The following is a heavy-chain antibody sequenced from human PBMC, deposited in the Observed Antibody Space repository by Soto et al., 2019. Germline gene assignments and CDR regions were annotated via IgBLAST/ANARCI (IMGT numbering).Heavy chain of an antibody. J-gene: IGHJ3*02. CDR3: AWSHWFWGAFDI. CDR1: GGSISSSHYF. V-gene: IGHV4-39*01. Sequence: QLQLQDSGPGLVKPSETLSLTCTVSGGSISSSHYFWGWIRQPPGKGLEWIASIYYDGSTQYNPSLKRRGTISVDTSNNQVFMKLSSVTAADTAVYYCAWSHWFWGAFDIWGQGTIVTVSS. CDR2: IYYDGST. D-gene: IGHD3-10*01.